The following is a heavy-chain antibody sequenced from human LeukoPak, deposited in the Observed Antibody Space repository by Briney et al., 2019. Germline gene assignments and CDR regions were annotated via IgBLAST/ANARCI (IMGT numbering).Heavy chain of an antibody. CDR3: ARGIAVAGTISYYYYGMDV. D-gene: IGHD6-19*01. V-gene: IGHV1-18*01. J-gene: IGHJ6*02. Sequence: ASVKVSCKASGYTFNSYGISWVRQAPGQGLEWMGWISAYNGNTNYAQKLQGRVTMTTDTSTSTAYMELRSLRSDDTAVYYCARGIAVAGTISYYYYGMDVWGQGTTVTVSS. CDR2: ISAYNGNT. CDR1: GYTFNSYG.